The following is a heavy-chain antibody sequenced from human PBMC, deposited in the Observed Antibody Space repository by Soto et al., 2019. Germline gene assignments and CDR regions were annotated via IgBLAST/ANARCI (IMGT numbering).Heavy chain of an antibody. J-gene: IGHJ6*02. V-gene: IGHV5-51*01. CDR3: ARDYGSGSMDV. CDR2: IYPGDSGT. D-gene: IGHD3-10*01. Sequence: PGESLKISCEGSGYSFTTYWIAWVRQMPGKGLEWMGIIYPGDSGTRYSPSFQGQVTISRDNSKNTLYLQMNSLRAEDTAVYYCARDYGSGSMDVWGQGTTVTVS. CDR1: GYSFTTYW.